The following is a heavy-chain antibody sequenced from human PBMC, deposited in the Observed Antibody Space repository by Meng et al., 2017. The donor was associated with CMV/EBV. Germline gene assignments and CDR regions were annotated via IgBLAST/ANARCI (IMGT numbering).Heavy chain of an antibody. CDR1: GFTFSSYA. CDR3: AKCFQDITIFGVKKYYFDY. J-gene: IGHJ4*02. CDR2: ISGSGGST. V-gene: IGHV3-23*01. D-gene: IGHD3-3*01. Sequence: GGSLRLSCAASGFTFSSYAMSWVHQAPGKGLEWVSAISGSGGSTYYADSVKGRFTISRDNSKNTLYLQMNSLRAEDTAVYYCAKCFQDITIFGVKKYYFDYWGQGTLVTVSS.